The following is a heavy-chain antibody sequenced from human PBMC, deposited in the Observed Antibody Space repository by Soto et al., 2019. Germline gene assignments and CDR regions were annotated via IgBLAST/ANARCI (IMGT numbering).Heavy chain of an antibody. CDR1: GFTFSSYG. CDR3: ARGLYSSSSAVGNGFDP. J-gene: IGHJ5*02. Sequence: QVQLVESGGGVVQPGRSLRLSCAASGFTFSSYGMHWVRQAPGKGLEWVAVIWYDGSNKYYADSVKGRFTISRDNSKNTLYLQMNSLRAEDTAVYYCARGLYSSSSAVGNGFDPWGQGTLVTVSS. CDR2: IWYDGSNK. D-gene: IGHD6-6*01. V-gene: IGHV3-33*01.